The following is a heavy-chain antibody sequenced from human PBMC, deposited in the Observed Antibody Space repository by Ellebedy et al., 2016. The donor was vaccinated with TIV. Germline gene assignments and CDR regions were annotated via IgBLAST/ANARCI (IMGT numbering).Heavy chain of an antibody. Sequence: PGGSLRLSCAASGFTVITNYMNWVRQAPGKGLEWVSVIFSAADGGETHYADSVKGRFTLSRDSSKNTLYLQMNSLRAEDTAVYYCARDAAGNGGKLDYWGQGALGTVSS. V-gene: IGHV3-53*01. CDR1: GFTVITNY. D-gene: IGHD4-23*01. J-gene: IGHJ4*02. CDR2: IFSAADGGET. CDR3: ARDAAGNGGKLDY.